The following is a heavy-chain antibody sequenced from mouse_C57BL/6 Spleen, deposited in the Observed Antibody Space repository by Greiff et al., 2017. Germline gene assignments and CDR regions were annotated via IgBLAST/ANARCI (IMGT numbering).Heavy chain of an antibody. D-gene: IGHD1-1*01. J-gene: IGHJ4*01. CDR3: SNYYGSSYDENYAMYY. CDR1: GYTFTSYG. V-gene: IGHV1-81*01. Sequence: QVQLQQSGAELARPGASVKLSCKASGYTFTSYGISWVKQRTGQGLEWIGEIYPRSGNTYYNEKFKGKATLTADKSSSTAYMELRRLTSEDSAVXLCSNYYGSSYDENYAMYYWGQGTSVTVSS. CDR2: IYPRSGNT.